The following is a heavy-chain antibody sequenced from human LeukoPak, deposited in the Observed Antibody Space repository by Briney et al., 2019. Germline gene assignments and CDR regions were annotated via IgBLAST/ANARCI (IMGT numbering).Heavy chain of an antibody. V-gene: IGHV1-69*04. CDR2: IIPILGIA. CDR1: GGTFSSYA. J-gene: IGHJ4*02. D-gene: IGHD5-18*01. Sequence: SVKVSCKASGGTFSSYAISWVRQAPGQGLEWMGRIIPILGIANYAQKFQGRVTITADKSTSTAYMELSSLRSEGTAVYYCARGEGQLWLEWGQGTLVTVSS. CDR3: ARGEGQLWLE.